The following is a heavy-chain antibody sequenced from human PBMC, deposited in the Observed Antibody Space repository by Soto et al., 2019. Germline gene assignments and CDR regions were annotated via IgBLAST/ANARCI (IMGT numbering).Heavy chain of an antibody. CDR2: INHSGST. Sequence: SETLSLTCAVYGGSFSGYYWSWIRQPPGKGLEWIGEINHSGSTNYNPSLKSRVTISVDTSKNQFSLKLSSVTAADTAVYYCARGKYYDFWSGYYGSGPFDYWGQGTLVTVS. CDR1: GGSFSGYY. D-gene: IGHD3-3*01. CDR3: ARGKYYDFWSGYYGSGPFDY. V-gene: IGHV4-34*01. J-gene: IGHJ4*02.